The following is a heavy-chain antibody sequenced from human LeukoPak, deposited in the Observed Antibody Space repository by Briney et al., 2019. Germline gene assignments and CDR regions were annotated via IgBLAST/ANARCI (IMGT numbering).Heavy chain of an antibody. Sequence: GGSLRLSCTASGFTFSSYGIPWVRQAPGKGLEWVAVIWYDGSNKYYADSVKGRFTISRDNSKNTLYLQMNSLRVDDTAVYYCARAMTTVTAHTPLVDYWGQGTLVAVSS. CDR2: IWYDGSNK. D-gene: IGHD4-17*01. V-gene: IGHV3-33*01. CDR1: GFTFSSYG. J-gene: IGHJ4*02. CDR3: ARAMTTVTAHTPLVDY.